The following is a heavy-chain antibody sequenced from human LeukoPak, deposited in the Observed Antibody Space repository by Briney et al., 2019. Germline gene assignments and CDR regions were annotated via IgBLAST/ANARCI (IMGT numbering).Heavy chain of an antibody. D-gene: IGHD7-27*01. J-gene: IGHJ3*02. CDR3: ARTRLTGDPYEAFDI. V-gene: IGHV1-2*02. CDR1: GYTFTGYY. Sequence: GASVKVSCKASGYTFTGYYMHWVRQAPGQGLEWMGWISPNSGGTNYAQKFQGRVTMTRDTSITTAYMELTSLEFDDTAVYYCARTRLTGDPYEAFDIWGQGTMVTVSS. CDR2: ISPNSGGT.